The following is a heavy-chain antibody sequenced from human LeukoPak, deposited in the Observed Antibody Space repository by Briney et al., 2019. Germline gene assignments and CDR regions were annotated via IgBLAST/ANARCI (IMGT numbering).Heavy chain of an antibody. CDR2: IYYNGST. V-gene: IGHV4-59*08. CDR3: ARQSRGIAVAGLDY. J-gene: IGHJ4*02. D-gene: IGHD6-19*01. CDR1: RGSISSYY. Sequence: PSETLSLTCTVSRGSISSYYWTWIRQPPGKGLEWIGYIYYNGSTNCNPSLKSRVTISVDASKNQFSLKLSSVTAADTAVYYCARQSRGIAVAGLDYWGQGTLVTVSS.